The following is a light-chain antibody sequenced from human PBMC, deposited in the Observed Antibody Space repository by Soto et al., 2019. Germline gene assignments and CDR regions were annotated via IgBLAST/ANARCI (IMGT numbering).Light chain of an antibody. CDR2: DTS. J-gene: IGKJ1*01. CDR3: QQRTNWPWT. CDR1: QSVSIY. V-gene: IGKV3-11*01. Sequence: EIVLTQSPATLSLSPGQRATLSCRASQSVSIYLAWYQHKPGQTPRLLVYDTSNRAAGIPARFSGGGSGTDFTLTISSLEPEDFAIYYCQQRTNWPWTFGQGTKVEIK.